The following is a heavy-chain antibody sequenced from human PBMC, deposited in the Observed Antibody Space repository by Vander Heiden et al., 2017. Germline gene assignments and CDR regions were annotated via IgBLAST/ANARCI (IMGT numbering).Heavy chain of an antibody. CDR2: IKSKGGGGTT. J-gene: IGHJ5*02. Sequence: EVQLVESGGGLVEPGGSLRLSCAVSGLAFTDAWMSWVRQAPGKGLEWIGRIKSKGGGGTTHYAAPVRGRFTISRDDSKNMLYLQMNSLKTEDTAVYYCGWNNREELHWFDPRGQGTLVTVSS. CDR3: GWNNREELHWFDP. D-gene: IGHD1-1*01. V-gene: IGHV3-15*01. CDR1: GLAFTDAW.